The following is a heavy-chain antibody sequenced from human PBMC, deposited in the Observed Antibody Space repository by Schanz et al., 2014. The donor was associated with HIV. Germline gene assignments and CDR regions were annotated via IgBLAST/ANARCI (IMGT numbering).Heavy chain of an antibody. CDR3: ARGFGPNQAEPEEYYYYGMDV. CDR2: IKTSGGTT. D-gene: IGHD1-1*01. CDR1: GGTFNNFA. V-gene: IGHV1-46*02. Sequence: QVQLVQSGAEVKKPGSSVRISCQASGGTFNNFAVNWVRQAPGQGLEWMGMIKTSGGTTTYAQKLQGRVTMTRDTTATTVYMELSSLKSEDTAVYYCARGFGPNQAEPEEYYYYGMDVWGQGTTVAVSS. J-gene: IGHJ6*02.